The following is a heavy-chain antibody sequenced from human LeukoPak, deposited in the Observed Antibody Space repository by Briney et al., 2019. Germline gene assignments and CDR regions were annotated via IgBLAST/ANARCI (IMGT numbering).Heavy chain of an antibody. Sequence: PSGTLSLTCTVSGGSISTYYWSWLRQPPGKGLEWIGYVYYSGITDYNPSLKSRVTISVDTSKSQFSLKLGSVTAADTAVYYCARGRTGDYWGQGTLVTVSS. CDR2: VYYSGIT. J-gene: IGHJ4*02. V-gene: IGHV4-59*12. CDR3: ARGRTGDY. D-gene: IGHD7-27*01. CDR1: GGSISTYY.